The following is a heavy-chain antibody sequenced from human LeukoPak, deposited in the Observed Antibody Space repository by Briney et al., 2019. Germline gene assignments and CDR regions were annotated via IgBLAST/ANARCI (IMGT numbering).Heavy chain of an antibody. CDR1: GGHLSSPSYY. V-gene: IGHV4-39*01. CDR3: ARQDSSSWYYFDY. J-gene: IGHJ4*02. Sequence: SSETLYLTCTVSGGHLSSPSYYWGWLRQPPGKGLAWIGSLYSSGSTYYNPSLKSRVTISVDTSKNQFSLKLMSVTAADTAVYYCARQDSSSWYYFDYWGQGTLVTVSS. CDR2: LYSSGST. D-gene: IGHD6-13*01.